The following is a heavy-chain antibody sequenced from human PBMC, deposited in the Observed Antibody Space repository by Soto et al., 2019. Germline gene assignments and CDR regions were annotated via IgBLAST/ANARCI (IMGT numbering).Heavy chain of an antibody. Sequence: QVQLVQSGAEVKKPGSSVKVSCKASGGTFSSYAISWVRQAPGQGLEWMGGIIPIFGTANYAKKFQGRVTITADKSTSTAYMELSSMRSEDTAVYYCARPETYYYDSSGYYPHAFDIWGQGTMVTVSS. J-gene: IGHJ3*02. CDR2: IIPIFGTA. CDR3: ARPETYYYDSSGYYPHAFDI. V-gene: IGHV1-69*06. CDR1: GGTFSSYA. D-gene: IGHD3-22*01.